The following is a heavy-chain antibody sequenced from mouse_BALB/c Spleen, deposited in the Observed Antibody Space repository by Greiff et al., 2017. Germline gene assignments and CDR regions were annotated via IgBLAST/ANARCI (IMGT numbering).Heavy chain of an antibody. CDR3: ARNYYGSPFAY. Sequence: EVQLVESGGGLVQPGGSLKLSCAASGFTFSSYGMSWVRQTPDKRLELVATINSNGGSTYYPDSVKGRFPISRDNAKNTLYLQMSSLKSEDTAMYYCARNYYGSPFAYWGQGTLVTVSA. V-gene: IGHV5-6-3*01. D-gene: IGHD1-1*01. J-gene: IGHJ3*01. CDR1: GFTFSSYG. CDR2: INSNGGST.